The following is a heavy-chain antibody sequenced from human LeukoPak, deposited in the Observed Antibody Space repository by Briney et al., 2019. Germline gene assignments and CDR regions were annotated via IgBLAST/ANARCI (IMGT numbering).Heavy chain of an antibody. J-gene: IGHJ4*02. CDR3: ARSLSGGFDY. V-gene: IGHV4-39*07. CDR2: IYYSGST. D-gene: IGHD1-1*01. CDR1: GGSISSSSYY. Sequence: SETLSLTCTVSGGSISSSSYYWGWIRQPPGKGLEWIGSIYYSGSTYYNPSLKSRVTISVDKSKNQLSLTLSSVTAADTAVYYCARSLSGGFDYWGQGTLVTVSS.